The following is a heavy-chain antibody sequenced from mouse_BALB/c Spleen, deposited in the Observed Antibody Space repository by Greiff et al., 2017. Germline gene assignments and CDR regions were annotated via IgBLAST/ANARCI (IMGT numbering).Heavy chain of an antibody. CDR2: INPGSGGT. V-gene: IGHV1-54*01. D-gene: IGHD1-1*01. J-gene: IGHJ2*01. CDR3: ARGGGFITTLDY. CDR1: GYAFTNYL. Sequence: QVQLQQSGAELVRPGTSVKVSCKASGYAFTNYLIEWVKQRPGQGLEWIGVINPGSGGTNYNEKFKGKATLTADKSSSTAYMQLSSLTSDDSAVYLCARGGGFITTLDYWGQGTTLTVSS.